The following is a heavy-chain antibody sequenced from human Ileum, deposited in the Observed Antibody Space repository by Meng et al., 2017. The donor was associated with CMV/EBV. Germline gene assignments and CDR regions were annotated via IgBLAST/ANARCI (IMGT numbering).Heavy chain of an antibody. CDR1: GYTLSVYY. CDR3: ARGATTTLFHYYKEMDV. V-gene: IGHV1-2*02. Sequence: ASVKVSCKASGYTLSVYYIHWVRQAPEQGLEWLGWINPNNGATAYAEKFQSRVTLTRDTSIDTAYMELSRLTSDDTAVYYCARGATTTLFHYYKEMDVWGQGTTVTISS. CDR2: INPNNGAT. D-gene: IGHD1-14*01. J-gene: IGHJ6*02.